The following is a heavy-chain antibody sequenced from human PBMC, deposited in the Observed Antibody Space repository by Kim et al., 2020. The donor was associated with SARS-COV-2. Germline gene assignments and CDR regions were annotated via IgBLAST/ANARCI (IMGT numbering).Heavy chain of an antibody. D-gene: IGHD5-12*01. Sequence: SHNYNPSLKSRVTISVDTSKNQFSLELSSVTAADTAVYYCARGRGMATSHWGQGTLVTVSS. V-gene: IGHV4-34*01. J-gene: IGHJ4*02. CDR3: ARGRGMATSH. CDR2: SH.